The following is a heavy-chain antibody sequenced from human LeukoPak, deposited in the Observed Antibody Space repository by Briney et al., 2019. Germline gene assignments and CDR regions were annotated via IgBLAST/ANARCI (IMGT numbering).Heavy chain of an antibody. J-gene: IGHJ4*02. CDR2: IFHSGST. V-gene: IGHV4-39*01. Sequence: SETLSLTCTVSGDSITNSNFYWGWIRQSPRMGVEWIGSIFHSGSTNYNPSLKSRVTISVDTSKNQFYLRVRSVTAAETALYYCAGRGIVTGYFDFWGRGTLVTVSS. D-gene: IGHD3-9*01. CDR1: GDSITNSNFY. CDR3: AGRGIVTGYFDF.